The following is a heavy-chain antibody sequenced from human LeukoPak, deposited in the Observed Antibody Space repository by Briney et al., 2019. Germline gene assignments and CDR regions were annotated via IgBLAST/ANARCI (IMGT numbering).Heavy chain of an antibody. D-gene: IGHD6-13*01. J-gene: IGHJ5*02. CDR2: IYYSGST. V-gene: IGHV4-39*01. CDR1: GGSISSSSYY. CDR3: ARRPSTWYSGWFDP. Sequence: SETLSLTCTVSGGSISSSSYYWGWIRQPPGKGLEWIGSIYYSGSTYYNPSLKSRVTISVDTSKNQFSLKLSSVTAADTVVYYCARRPSTWYSGWFDPWGQGTLVTVSS.